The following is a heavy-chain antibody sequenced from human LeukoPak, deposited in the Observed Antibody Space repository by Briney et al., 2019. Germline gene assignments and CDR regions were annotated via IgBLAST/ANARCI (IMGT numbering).Heavy chain of an antibody. V-gene: IGHV3-21*01. CDR3: ARAHLVWDAFDI. CDR2: ISSSSSYI. J-gene: IGHJ3*02. D-gene: IGHD2-8*01. Sequence: PGGSLRLSCAASGFTFSSYSMNWVRQAPGKGLEWVSSISSSSSYIYYADSVKGRFTISRDNAKNSLYLQMNSLRAEDTAVYYCARAHLVWDAFDIWGQGTMVTVSS. CDR1: GFTFSSYS.